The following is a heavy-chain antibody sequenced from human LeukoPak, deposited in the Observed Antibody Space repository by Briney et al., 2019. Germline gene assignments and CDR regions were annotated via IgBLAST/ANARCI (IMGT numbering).Heavy chain of an antibody. V-gene: IGHV4-34*01. CDR2: INPSGST. Sequence: PSETLSLTCAVYGGSFSGHYWSWIRQPPGKGLEWIGEINPSGSTNYNPSLKSRVTVSVDTSKNQFSLKLTSVTAADTAVYYCARGPGGGMDVWGQGTTVTVSS. CDR3: ARGPGGGMDV. CDR1: GGSFSGHY. D-gene: IGHD1-26*01. J-gene: IGHJ6*02.